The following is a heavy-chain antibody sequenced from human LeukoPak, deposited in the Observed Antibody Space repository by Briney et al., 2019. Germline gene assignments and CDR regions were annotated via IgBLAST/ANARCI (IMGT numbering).Heavy chain of an antibody. Sequence: GESLKISCKGSGYNFANCWIGWVRQVPGKGLEWMGIIYLGDSDTRYSPSFQGQVTISADKSISTAYLQWSSLKASDTAMYYCAMGPCGKEQLVGNWFDPWGQGILVTASS. CDR3: AMGPCGKEQLVGNWFDP. V-gene: IGHV5-51*01. CDR2: IYLGDSDT. J-gene: IGHJ5*02. CDR1: GYNFANCW. D-gene: IGHD6-13*01.